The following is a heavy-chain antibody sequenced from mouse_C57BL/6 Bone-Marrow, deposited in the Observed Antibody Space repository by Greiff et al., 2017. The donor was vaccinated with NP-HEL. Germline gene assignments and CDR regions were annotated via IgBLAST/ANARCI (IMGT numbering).Heavy chain of an antibody. CDR3: ARSYYGSSSWFAY. V-gene: IGHV5-15*01. CDR2: ISNLAYSI. Sequence: DVMLVESGGGLVQPGGSLKLSCAASGFTFSDYGMAWVRQAPRKGPEWVAFISNLAYSIYYADTVTGRFTISRENAKNTLYLEMSSLRSEDTAMYYCARSYYGSSSWFAYWGQGTLVTVSA. CDR1: GFTFSDYG. D-gene: IGHD1-1*01. J-gene: IGHJ3*01.